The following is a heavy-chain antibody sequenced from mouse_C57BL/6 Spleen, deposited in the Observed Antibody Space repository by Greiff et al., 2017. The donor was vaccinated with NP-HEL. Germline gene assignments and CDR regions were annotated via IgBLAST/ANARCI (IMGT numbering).Heavy chain of an antibody. D-gene: IGHD1-1*01. CDR3: TRDYGSSYPY. Sequence: VQLQQSGAELVRPGASVTLSCKASGYTFTDYEMHRVKQTPVHGLEWIGAIDPETGGTAYNQKFKGKAILTADKSSITAYMELRSLTSEDSAVYYCTRDYGSSYPYWGQGTTLTVSS. J-gene: IGHJ2*01. CDR1: GYTFTDYE. V-gene: IGHV1-15*01. CDR2: IDPETGGT.